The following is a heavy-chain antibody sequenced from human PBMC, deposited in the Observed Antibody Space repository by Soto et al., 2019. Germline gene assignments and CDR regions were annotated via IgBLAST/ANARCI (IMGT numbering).Heavy chain of an antibody. CDR2: ISYDGGNK. J-gene: IGHJ4*02. CDR3: ASGIYGSGSLDY. V-gene: IGHV3-30-3*01. D-gene: IGHD3-10*01. CDR1: GFTFSSYA. Sequence: GGSLRLSCAASGFTFSSYAMHWVRQAPGKGLEWVAVISYDGGNKYYADSVKGRFTISRDNSKNTLYLQMNSLRAEDTAVYYCASGIYGSGSLDYWGQGTLVTVSS.